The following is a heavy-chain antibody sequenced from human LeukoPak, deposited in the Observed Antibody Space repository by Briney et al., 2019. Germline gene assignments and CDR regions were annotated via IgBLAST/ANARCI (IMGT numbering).Heavy chain of an antibody. Sequence: HPGGSLRLSCAASGFTFSSYAMHWVRQAPGKGLEWVAVISYDGNSEYYTDSVQGRFTISRDNSKSTLFLQMSSLRAEDTAVYYCVKRPVVGGTTGKYFDHWGQGTLVTVSA. CDR2: ISYDGNSE. V-gene: IGHV3-30*18. CDR3: VKRPVVGGTTGKYFDH. J-gene: IGHJ4*02. D-gene: IGHD1-26*01. CDR1: GFTFSSYA.